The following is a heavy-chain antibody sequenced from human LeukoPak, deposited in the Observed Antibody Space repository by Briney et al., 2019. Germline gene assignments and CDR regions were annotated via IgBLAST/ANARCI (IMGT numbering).Heavy chain of an antibody. CDR2: IRSKAYGGTT. CDR3: ARGPIHLWLHNGMDV. CDR1: GFTFGDHV. J-gene: IGHJ6*02. V-gene: IGHV3-49*04. D-gene: IGHD5-18*01. Sequence: GGSLRLSCTASGFTFGDHVMSWVRQAPGKGLEWVGFIRSKAYGGTTEYAASVKGRFTISGDDSEGIAYLQMNSLRIDDTAVYYCARGPIHLWLHNGMDVWGQGTTVIVFS.